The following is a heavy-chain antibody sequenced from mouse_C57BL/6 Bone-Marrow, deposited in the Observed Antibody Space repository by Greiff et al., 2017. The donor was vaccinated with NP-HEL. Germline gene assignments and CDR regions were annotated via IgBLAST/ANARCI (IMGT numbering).Heavy chain of an antibody. V-gene: IGHV1-82*01. J-gene: IGHJ1*03. D-gene: IGHD1-1*01. CDR2: IYPGDGDT. Sequence: QVQLQQSGPELVKPGASVKISCKASGYAFSSSWMNWVKQRPGKGLEWIGRIYPGDGDTNYNGKFKGKATLTVDKSSSTAYMQLSSLTSEDSAVYFCARYYGSSYEYFDVWGTGTTVTVSS. CDR1: GYAFSSSW. CDR3: ARYYGSSYEYFDV.